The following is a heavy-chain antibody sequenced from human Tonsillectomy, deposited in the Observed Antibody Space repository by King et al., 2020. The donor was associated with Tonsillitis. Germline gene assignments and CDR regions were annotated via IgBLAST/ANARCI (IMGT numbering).Heavy chain of an antibody. CDR3: AKDLYYYDSSGYLDY. CDR1: GFTFSTYG. Sequence: VQLVESGGGVVQPGRSLRLSCAASGFTFSTYGMHWVRQAPGKGLEWVAVISYDGSNKYYADSVKGRFTISRDNSKNTLYVQMNSLRAEDTALYYCAKDLYYYDSSGYLDYWGQGTLVTVSS. CDR2: ISYDGSNK. D-gene: IGHD3-22*01. J-gene: IGHJ4*02. V-gene: IGHV3-30*18.